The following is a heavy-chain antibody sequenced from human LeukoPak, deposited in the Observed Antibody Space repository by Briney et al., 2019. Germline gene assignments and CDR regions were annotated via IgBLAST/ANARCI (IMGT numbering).Heavy chain of an antibody. CDR1: GYTFSSYY. V-gene: IGHV1-46*01. CDR2: MNPSGGST. D-gene: IGHD3-22*01. J-gene: IGHJ3*02. Sequence: GASVKVSCKASGYTFSSYYMHWVRQAPGQGLEWMAIMNPSGGSTRYAQKFQGRVTMTRDMSTSTVYMELSSLTSDDTAVYYCAREADYYDSSGFRAAFDIWGQGTMVIVSS. CDR3: AREADYYDSSGFRAAFDI.